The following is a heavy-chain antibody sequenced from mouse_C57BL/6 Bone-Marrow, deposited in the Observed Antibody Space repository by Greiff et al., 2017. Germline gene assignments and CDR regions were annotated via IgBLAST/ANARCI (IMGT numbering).Heavy chain of an antibody. CDR3: VRGDSSGSAWFAY. CDR2: IRSKSNNYAT. J-gene: IGHJ3*01. D-gene: IGHD3-2*02. Sequence: EVQVVESGGGLVQPKGSLKLSCAASGFSFNTYAMNWVRQAPGTGLEWVARIRSKSNNYATYYADSVKDRFTISREDSESMLYLQMNNLKTEDTAMYYCVRGDSSGSAWFAYWGQGTLVTVSA. CDR1: GFSFNTYA. V-gene: IGHV10-1*01.